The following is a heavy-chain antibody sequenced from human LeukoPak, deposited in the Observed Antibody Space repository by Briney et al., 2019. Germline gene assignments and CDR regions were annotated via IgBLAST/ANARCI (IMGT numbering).Heavy chain of an antibody. J-gene: IGHJ4*02. CDR3: ARDTTLVGPDDY. D-gene: IGHD2/OR15-2a*01. CDR1: GFTFSSYE. CDR2: ISSSGSTI. V-gene: IGHV3-48*03. Sequence: GGSLRLSCAASGFTFSSYEMNWVRQAPGKGLEWVSYISSSGSTIYYADSVKGRFTISRDNAKNSLYLQMNSLRAEGTAVYYCARDTTLVGPDDYWGQGTLVTVSS.